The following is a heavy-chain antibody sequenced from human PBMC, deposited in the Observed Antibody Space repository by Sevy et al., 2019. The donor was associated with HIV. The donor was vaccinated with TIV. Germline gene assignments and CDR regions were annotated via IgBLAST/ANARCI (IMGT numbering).Heavy chain of an antibody. CDR2: IHWNGGST. CDR1: GCTFDDYG. J-gene: IGHJ4*02. CDR3: AREAQYGIFDY. D-gene: IGHD4-17*01. V-gene: IGHV3-20*04. Sequence: GGSLRLSCAASGCTFDDYGMSWVRQAPGKGLEWVSGIHWNGGSTGYADSVKGRFTISRDNAKNSLYLQMNSLRAEDTALYYCAREAQYGIFDYWSQGTLVTVSS.